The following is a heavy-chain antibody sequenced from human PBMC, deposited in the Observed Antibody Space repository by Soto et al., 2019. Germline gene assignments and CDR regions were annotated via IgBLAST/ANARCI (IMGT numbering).Heavy chain of an antibody. CDR3: AKVPYRYCSGGTGGLWGLDY. J-gene: IGHJ4*02. D-gene: IGHD2-15*01. V-gene: IGHV3-30*18. CDR2: ISYDGSNK. Sequence: QVQLVESGGGVVQPGRSLRLSCAASGFTFSSYGMHWVRQAPGKGLEWVAVISYDGSNKYYADSVKGRFTISRDNSKNTLDLQMNSLRAEDTAVYYCAKVPYRYCSGGTGGLWGLDYWGQGTLVTVSS. CDR1: GFTFSSYG.